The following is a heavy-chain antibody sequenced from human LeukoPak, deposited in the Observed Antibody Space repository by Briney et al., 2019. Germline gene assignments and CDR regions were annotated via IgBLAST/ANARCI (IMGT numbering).Heavy chain of an antibody. CDR2: INPNSGGT. Sequence: ASVKVSCKASGYTFTGYYMHWVRQAPGQGLEWMGWINPNSGGTKYAQKFQGRVTMTRDTSISTAYMDLSSLGSDDTAVYYCARDSRGAYNFDFWGRGTLVTVSS. J-gene: IGHJ4*02. CDR3: ARDSRGAYNFDF. D-gene: IGHD3-10*01. V-gene: IGHV1-2*02. CDR1: GYTFTGYY.